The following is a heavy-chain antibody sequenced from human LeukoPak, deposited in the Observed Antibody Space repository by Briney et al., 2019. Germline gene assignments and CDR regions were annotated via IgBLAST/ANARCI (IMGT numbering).Heavy chain of an antibody. Sequence: GGSLRLSCAASGFTFTSYSMNWVRQAPGKGLEWVSTISGGGGSTYYADSVKGRFTISRDNSKNTLYLQMNSLRAEDTAVYYCASGGEMAMLGDYWGQGTLVTVSS. V-gene: IGHV3-23*01. CDR2: ISGGGGST. D-gene: IGHD5-24*01. J-gene: IGHJ4*02. CDR3: ASGGEMAMLGDY. CDR1: GFTFTSYS.